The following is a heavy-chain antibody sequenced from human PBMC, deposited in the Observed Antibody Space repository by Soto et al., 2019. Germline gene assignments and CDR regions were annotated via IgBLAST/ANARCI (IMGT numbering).Heavy chain of an antibody. J-gene: IGHJ6*02. V-gene: IGHV6-1*01. CDR1: GDSVSSNRGA. CDR2: TYYRSKGYN. Sequence: QVQLQQSGPGLVKPSQTLSLTCDISGDSVSSNRGAWTWIRQSPSRGLEWLGRTYYRSKGYNEYGVSMKSRITINADTSKNQFSLQLTSVTPEDAAVYYCARWDHDYGYLDVWGLGPTVTVSS. CDR3: ARWDHDYGYLDV. D-gene: IGHD4-17*01.